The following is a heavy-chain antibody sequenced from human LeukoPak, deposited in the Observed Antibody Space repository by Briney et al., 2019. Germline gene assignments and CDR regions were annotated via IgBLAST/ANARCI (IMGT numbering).Heavy chain of an antibody. D-gene: IGHD3-3*01. J-gene: IGHJ5*02. CDR2: IYYSGST. Sequence: PSETLSLTCTVSGGSISSGDYYWSWIRQPPGKGLEWIGYIYYSGSTYYNPSLKSRVTISVGTSKNQFSLKLSSVTAADTAVYYCARVYYDFWSGYLAWFDPWGQGTLVTVSS. CDR1: GGSISSGDYY. V-gene: IGHV4-30-4*01. CDR3: ARVYYDFWSGYLAWFDP.